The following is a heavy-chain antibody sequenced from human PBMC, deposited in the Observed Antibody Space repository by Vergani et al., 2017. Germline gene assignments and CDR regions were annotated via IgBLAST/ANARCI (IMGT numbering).Heavy chain of an antibody. CDR3: ARGIIAAAGKTRGNWFDP. D-gene: IGHD6-13*01. Sequence: QVQLQESGPGLVKPSQTLSLTCTVSGGSISSGSYYWSWIRQPAGTGLEWIGRIYTSGSTNYNPSLKSRVTISVDTSKNQFSLKLSSVTAADTAMYYCARGIIAAAGKTRGNWFDPWGQGTLVTVSS. CDR2: IYTSGST. CDR1: GGSISSGSYY. J-gene: IGHJ5*02. V-gene: IGHV4-61*02.